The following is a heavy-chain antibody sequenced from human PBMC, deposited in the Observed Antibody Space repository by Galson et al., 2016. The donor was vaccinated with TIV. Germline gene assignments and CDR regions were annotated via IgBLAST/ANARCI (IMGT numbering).Heavy chain of an antibody. D-gene: IGHD2-2*01. CDR3: ARSWSVVAPNWVDP. Sequence: SVKVSCKASGYTFTSYHINWVRQATGQGLEWMGWINPDSGNTGYVQKFQGRVTMTRNISASTVYVELSGLRSEDTAVYYCARSWSVVAPNWVDPWGQGTLVTVSS. CDR2: INPDSGNT. V-gene: IGHV1-8*02. CDR1: GYTFTSYH. J-gene: IGHJ5*02.